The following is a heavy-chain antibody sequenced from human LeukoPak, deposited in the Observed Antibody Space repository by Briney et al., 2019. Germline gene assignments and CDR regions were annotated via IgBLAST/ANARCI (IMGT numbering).Heavy chain of an antibody. CDR2: IYSSGNT. CDR3: ARHSGLRSPFDP. Sequence: PSETLSLTCTVSGGSISTTNCYWGWIRQPPGRDLEWIGGIYSSGNTYYNPSLESRVTISVDTSKNQLSLKLTSATAADTSVYYCARHSGLRSPFDPWGQGTLVTVSS. V-gene: IGHV4-39*01. D-gene: IGHD3-3*01. J-gene: IGHJ5*02. CDR1: GGSISTTNCY.